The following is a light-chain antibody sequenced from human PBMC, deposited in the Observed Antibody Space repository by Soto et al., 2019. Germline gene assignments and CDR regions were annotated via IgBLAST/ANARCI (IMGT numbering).Light chain of an antibody. CDR3: QQLHSYPIT. J-gene: IGKJ5*01. CDR2: VVF. V-gene: IGKV1-9*01. Sequence: DIKLTQSPSFLSASVGDRVTISCRASQGISSYLAWYQQKPGKDPKLLIYVVFTLLSGAPSRFSGSGSGTEFTLTISSLQPEDFATYYCQQLHSYPITFGQGTRLEIK. CDR1: QGISSY.